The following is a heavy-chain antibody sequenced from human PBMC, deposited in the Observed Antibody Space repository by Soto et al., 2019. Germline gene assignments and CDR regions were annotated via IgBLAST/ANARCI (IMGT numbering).Heavy chain of an antibody. CDR1: GLTFSSFG. Sequence: QVQLVVSGGGVVQPGRSLRLSCAASGLTFSSFGMHWFRQARGKGLQWVAVISYDGSTQYYAVSVKGRFTISRDNSKNTVYLQMNNLRAEDTRIYYYAKDQGLLALIPPANGYFQHWGQGTLVTVSS. CDR3: AKDQGLLALIPPANGYFQH. V-gene: IGHV3-30*18. D-gene: IGHD2-2*01. J-gene: IGHJ1*01. CDR2: ISYDGSTQ.